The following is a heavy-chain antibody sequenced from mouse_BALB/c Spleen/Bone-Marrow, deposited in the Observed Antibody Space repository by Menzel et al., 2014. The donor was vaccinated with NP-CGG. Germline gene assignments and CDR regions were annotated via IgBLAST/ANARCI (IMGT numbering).Heavy chain of an antibody. CDR1: GFTFSRYA. V-gene: IGHV5-9-3*01. CDR2: ISSGGSYT. CDR3: ARHGITRLLDY. J-gene: IGHJ2*01. D-gene: IGHD2-4*01. Sequence: EVKLVESGGGLVKPGGSLKLSCAASGFTFSRYAMSWVRQTPEKRREWVATISSGGSYTYYPDSVKGRFTISRDNAKNTLYLQMSSLRSEDPAMYYCARHGITRLLDYWGQGTTLTVSS.